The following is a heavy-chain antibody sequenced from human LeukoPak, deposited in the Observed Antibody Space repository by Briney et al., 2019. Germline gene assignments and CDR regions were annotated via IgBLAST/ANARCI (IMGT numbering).Heavy chain of an antibody. CDR1: GFTFSTYS. Sequence: GGSLRPSCAASGFTFSTYSMTWVRQAPGRGLEWVSTIGATVGKTHYADSVKGRFTISRDNSKNTMYLQMDSLRAEDTAVYYCAKWADYWGQGTLVTVSS. CDR3: AKWADY. CDR2: IGATVGKT. J-gene: IGHJ4*02. V-gene: IGHV3-23*01.